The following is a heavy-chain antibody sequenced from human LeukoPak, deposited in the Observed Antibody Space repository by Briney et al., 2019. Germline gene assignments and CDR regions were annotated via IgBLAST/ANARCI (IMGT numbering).Heavy chain of an antibody. V-gene: IGHV3-7*01. J-gene: IGHJ6*02. CDR2: IKVDGTEK. D-gene: IGHD2/OR15-2a*01. CDR3: VKYPMDV. Sequence: GGSLRLSCAASGFTFSNYYMDWVRQAPGKGPEWVANIKVDGTEKYHVDSVKGRFTISRDNTKNSLYLQMDSLRADDTAVYYCVKYPMDVWGQGTTVTVSS. CDR1: GFTFSNYY.